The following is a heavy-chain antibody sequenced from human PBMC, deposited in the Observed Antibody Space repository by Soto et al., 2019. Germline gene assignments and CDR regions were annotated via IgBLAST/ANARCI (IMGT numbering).Heavy chain of an antibody. D-gene: IGHD1-26*01. CDR2: IYYSGST. CDR3: ARHRLLTPPVY. V-gene: IGHV4-39*01. Sequence: QLQLQESGPGLVKPSETLSLTCTVSGGSISSSSDYWGWIRQPPGKGLEWIGSIYYSGSTYYNPSLKSRVSISVDKSKNQFSLKLSSVTAADTAVYHCARHRLLTPPVYWGQGTLVTVSS. CDR1: GGSISSSSDY. J-gene: IGHJ4*02.